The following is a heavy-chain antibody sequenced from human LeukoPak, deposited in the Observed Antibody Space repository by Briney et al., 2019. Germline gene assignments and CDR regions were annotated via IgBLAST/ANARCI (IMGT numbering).Heavy chain of an antibody. CDR3: AKGFPDYE. CDR1: GFTFSNYW. J-gene: IGHJ4*02. Sequence: PGGSLRLSCAASGFTFSNYWMHWVRQAPGKGLVWVSRINSDGSSTNYADSVKGRFTISRDNAENTLFLQMNSLRAEDTAVYYCAKGFPDYEWGQGTLVTVSS. V-gene: IGHV3-74*01. CDR2: INSDGSST. D-gene: IGHD3-16*01.